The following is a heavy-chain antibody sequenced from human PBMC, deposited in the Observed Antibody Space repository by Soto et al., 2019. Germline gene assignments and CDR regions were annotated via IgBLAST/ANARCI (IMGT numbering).Heavy chain of an antibody. Sequence: SETLSLTCPVSGGSISSGDYYWSWVRQPPGKGLEWIGEAHHSGHTNYNPSLKSRVTISVDKSKNHFSLKLSSVTAADTAVYYCARSEATVLDNWGQGTLVTVSS. V-gene: IGHV4-4*02. CDR1: GGSISSGDYY. CDR2: AHHSGHT. CDR3: ARSEATVLDN. J-gene: IGHJ4*02. D-gene: IGHD4-17*01.